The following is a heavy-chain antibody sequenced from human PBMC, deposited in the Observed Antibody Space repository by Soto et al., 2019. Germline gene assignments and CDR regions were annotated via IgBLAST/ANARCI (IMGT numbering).Heavy chain of an antibody. CDR3: ARDWALDY. Sequence: ASVKVSCKAAGYTFNAYSMHWVRQAPGQGLEWMGMINPSGDTTTYAQNFQGRVTMTRDTSTTTVYMELSGLGSEDTAVYYCARDWALDYWGQGTLVTVS. J-gene: IGHJ4*02. CDR1: GYTFNAYS. D-gene: IGHD7-27*01. CDR2: INPSGDTT. V-gene: IGHV1-46*02.